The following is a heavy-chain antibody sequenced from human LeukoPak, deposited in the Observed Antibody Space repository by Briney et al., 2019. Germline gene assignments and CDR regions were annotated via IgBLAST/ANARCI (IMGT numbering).Heavy chain of an antibody. CDR3: PRGLSGSTGPYFDH. J-gene: IGHJ4*02. CDR1: GWTFSDYA. D-gene: IGHD6-25*01. CDR2: ISGTGDST. V-gene: IGHV3-23*01. Sequence: PGGSLRLSCAPSGWTFSDYAMSWVRQAPGKGLEWVSTISGTGDSTYYAESVKGRFTISRDNFNHMLYLQMNSLSAEDTAVYYCPRGLSGSTGPYFDHWGQGSLVTVSS.